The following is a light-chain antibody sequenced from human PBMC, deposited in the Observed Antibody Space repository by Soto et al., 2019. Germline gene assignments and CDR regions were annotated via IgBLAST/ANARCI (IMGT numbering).Light chain of an antibody. CDR1: QNVRTT. V-gene: IGKV3-15*01. Sequence: EIVMTQSPATLSVSPGERATLSCRASQNVRTTVAWYQQRPGQAPRLLIYGASTRPTGGPARFSGGGSGTDFTLTVTSLQSEDFGIYYCQQYTDWPTTFGQGTKVDIK. CDR3: QQYTDWPTT. CDR2: GAS. J-gene: IGKJ1*01.